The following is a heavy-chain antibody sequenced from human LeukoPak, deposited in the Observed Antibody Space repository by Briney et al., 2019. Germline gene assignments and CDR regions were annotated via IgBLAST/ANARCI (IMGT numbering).Heavy chain of an antibody. V-gene: IGHV3-33*08. J-gene: IGHJ4*02. CDR2: IWYDGSNK. D-gene: IGHD4-17*01. Sequence: GGSLRLSCAASGFTFSSYAMSWVRQAPGKGLEWVAVIWYDGSNKYYADSVKGRFTISRDNSKNTLYLQMNSLRAEDTAVYYCAREETVYGDYVGYDYWGQGTLVTVSS. CDR3: AREETVYGDYVGYDY. CDR1: GFTFSSYA.